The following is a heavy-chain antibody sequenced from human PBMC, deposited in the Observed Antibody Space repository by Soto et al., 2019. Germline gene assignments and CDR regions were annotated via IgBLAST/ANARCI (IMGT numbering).Heavy chain of an antibody. Sequence: GASLKVSCKASGYTFTSYGISWVRQAPGQGLEWMGWISAYNGNTNYAQKLQGRVTMTTDTSTSTAYMELRSLRSDDTAVYYCARVVWNCSGGSCYSLDYYGMDVWGQGTTVTVSS. V-gene: IGHV1-18*01. J-gene: IGHJ6*02. CDR1: GYTFTSYG. D-gene: IGHD2-15*01. CDR2: ISAYNGNT. CDR3: ARVVWNCSGGSCYSLDYYGMDV.